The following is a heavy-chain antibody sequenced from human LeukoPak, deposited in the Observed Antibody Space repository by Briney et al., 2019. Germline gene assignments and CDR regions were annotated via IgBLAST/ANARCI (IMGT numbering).Heavy chain of an antibody. CDR3: ASEDCSGGSCYSWIY. V-gene: IGHV1-2*02. CDR1: GYTFTGYY. D-gene: IGHD2-15*01. Sequence: GASVKVSCKASGYTFTGYYMHWVRQAPRQGLEWMGWINPNSGGTNYAQKFQGRVTMTRDTSISTAYMELSRLRSDDTAVYYCASEDCSGGSCYSWIYWGQGTLVTVSS. CDR2: INPNSGGT. J-gene: IGHJ4*02.